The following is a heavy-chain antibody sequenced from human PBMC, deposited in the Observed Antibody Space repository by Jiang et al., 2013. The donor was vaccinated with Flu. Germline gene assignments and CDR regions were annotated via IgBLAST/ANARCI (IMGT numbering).Heavy chain of an antibody. J-gene: IGHJ5*02. Sequence: GLVKPSETLSLTCSVSGDSIGTYHWNWVRQAAGGRLEWIGRLTPRGGTDINPSVEGRVTLSTDTVKNQFSLKLNSVTAADTAVYYCAKHSQLWFSGLDPWGQGTLVTVSS. CDR3: AKHSQLWFSGLDP. CDR1: GDSIGTYH. D-gene: IGHD3-22*01. CDR2: LTPRGGT. V-gene: IGHV4-4*07.